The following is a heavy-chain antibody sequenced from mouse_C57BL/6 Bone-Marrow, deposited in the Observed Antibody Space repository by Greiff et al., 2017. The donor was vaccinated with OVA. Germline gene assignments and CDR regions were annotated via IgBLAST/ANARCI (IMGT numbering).Heavy chain of an antibody. J-gene: IGHJ3*01. Sequence: QVQLQQSGAELMKPGASVKLPCKATGYTFTGYWIEWVKQRPGHGLEWIGEILPGSGSTNYNEKFKGNATFTADTSSNTAYMQLSSLTTEDSAIYYCAREGYDYDIPFAYWGQGTLVTVSA. D-gene: IGHD2-4*01. CDR2: ILPGSGST. CDR3: AREGYDYDIPFAY. V-gene: IGHV1-9*01. CDR1: GYTFTGYW.